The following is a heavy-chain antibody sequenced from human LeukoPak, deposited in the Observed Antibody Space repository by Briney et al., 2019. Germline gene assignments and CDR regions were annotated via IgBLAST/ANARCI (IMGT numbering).Heavy chain of an antibody. Sequence: SVKVSCKASGGTFSSYAISRVRQAPGQGLEWMGGIIPIFGTANYAQKFQGRVAITADKSTSTAYMELSSLRSEDTAVYYCARVHGSGSYSWFDPWGQGTLVTVSS. CDR2: IIPIFGTA. D-gene: IGHD3-10*01. CDR3: ARVHGSGSYSWFDP. J-gene: IGHJ5*02. CDR1: GGTFSSYA. V-gene: IGHV1-69*06.